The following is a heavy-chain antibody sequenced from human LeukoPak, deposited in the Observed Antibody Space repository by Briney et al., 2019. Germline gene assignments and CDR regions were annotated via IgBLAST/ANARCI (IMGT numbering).Heavy chain of an antibody. V-gene: IGHV4-4*07. J-gene: IGHJ4*02. CDR3: AREECSSTRCYTTPWYFDS. D-gene: IGHD2-2*02. Sequence: PSETLSLTCTVSGGSISSYYWSWIRQPAGKGLEWIGRFYARGSTNYNPSLKSRVTMSVDTSKNQFSLKLSSVTAADTAVYYCAREECSSTRCYTTPWYFDSWGQGTLVTVSS. CDR2: FYARGST. CDR1: GGSISSYY.